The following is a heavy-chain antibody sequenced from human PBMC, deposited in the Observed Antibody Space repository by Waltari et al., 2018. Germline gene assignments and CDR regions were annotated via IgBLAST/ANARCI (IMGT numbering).Heavy chain of an antibody. CDR2: IGAGGRPV. J-gene: IGHJ3*01. CDR1: GSKIKGFS. CDR3: ARGWLENSFDL. V-gene: IGHV3-48*02. Sequence: ESGGTLAHAGTSLRLTCAASGSKIKGFSMDWVRQAPGKGPQGLSFIGAGGRPVYYEYCVRGRFTISRDDATNVVHLEMRDLREEDSATYYCARGWLENSFDLWGPGTTVTVSS. D-gene: IGHD6-19*01.